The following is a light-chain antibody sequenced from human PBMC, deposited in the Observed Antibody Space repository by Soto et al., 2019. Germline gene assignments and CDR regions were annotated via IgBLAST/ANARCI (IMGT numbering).Light chain of an antibody. Sequence: QSALTQPASVSGSPGQSITISCTGTSSDVGGYNPVSWYQQHPGKAPKLMIYEVSNRPSGVSNRFSGSKSGNTASLTISGLQAEDEADYYCSSYTTSSTLLYVFGTGTKLTVL. CDR1: SSDVGGYNP. J-gene: IGLJ1*01. V-gene: IGLV2-14*01. CDR2: EVS. CDR3: SSYTTSSTLLYV.